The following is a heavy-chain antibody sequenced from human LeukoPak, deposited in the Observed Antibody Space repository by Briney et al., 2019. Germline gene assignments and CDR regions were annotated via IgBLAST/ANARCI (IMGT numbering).Heavy chain of an antibody. D-gene: IGHD3-16*01. J-gene: IGHJ4*02. Sequence: SETLSLTCTVSGGSIRSYYWSWIRQPPGKGLEWIGYIYYSGSTYYNPSLKSRVTISVDTSKNQFSLKLSSVTAADTAVYYCARWSRGGGFDYWGQGTLVTVSS. V-gene: IGHV4-59*08. CDR2: IYYSGST. CDR1: GGSIRSYY. CDR3: ARWSRGGGFDY.